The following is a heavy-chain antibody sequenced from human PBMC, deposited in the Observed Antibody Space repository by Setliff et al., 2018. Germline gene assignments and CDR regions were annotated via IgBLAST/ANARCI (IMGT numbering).Heavy chain of an antibody. CDR3: ARMGTDYIMTRVNSYQYYFYMDV. V-gene: IGHV4-39*01. CDR2: INDSGST. CDR1: GGSIRGSSYF. J-gene: IGHJ6*03. D-gene: IGHD5-18*01. Sequence: SETLSLTCSVSGGSIRGSSYFWGWIRQPPGEGLEWIGNINDSGSTYYNLSLKSRVTISVDRSKNQVFLRMTSVTAADTSFYYCARMGTDYIMTRVNSYQYYFYMDVWGKGTTVTVSS.